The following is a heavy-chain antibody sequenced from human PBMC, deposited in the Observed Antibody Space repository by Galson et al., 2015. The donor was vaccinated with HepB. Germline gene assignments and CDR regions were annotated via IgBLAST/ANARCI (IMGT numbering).Heavy chain of an antibody. V-gene: IGHV3-23*01. CDR2: ISGSGGST. CDR3: AKERVGGSSWYVRMEYYYYGMDV. J-gene: IGHJ6*02. CDR1: GFTFSSYA. Sequence: SLRLSCAASGFTFSSYAMSWVRQAPGKGLEWVLAISGSGGSTYYADSVKGRFTISRDNSKNTLYLQMNSLRAEDTAVYYCAKERVGGSSWYVRMEYYYYGMDVWGQGTTVTVSS. D-gene: IGHD6-13*01.